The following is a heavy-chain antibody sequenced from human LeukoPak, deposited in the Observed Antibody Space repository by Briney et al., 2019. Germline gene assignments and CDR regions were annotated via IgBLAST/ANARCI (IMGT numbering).Heavy chain of an antibody. CDR1: GYTFTSYG. Sequence: ASVKVSCKASGYTFTSYGISWVRQAPGQGLEWMGWISAYNGNTNYAQKLQGRVTMTTDTSTSTAYMELRSLRSDDTAVYYCARGSTRRIIPPDFDYWGQGTLVTVSS. CDR2: ISAYNGNT. CDR3: ARGSTRRIIPPDFDY. D-gene: IGHD6-6*01. J-gene: IGHJ4*02. V-gene: IGHV1-18*01.